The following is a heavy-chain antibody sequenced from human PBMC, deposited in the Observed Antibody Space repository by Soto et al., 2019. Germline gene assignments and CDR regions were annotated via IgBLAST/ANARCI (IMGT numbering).Heavy chain of an antibody. Sequence: QVQLVQSGAEVKKPGASVKVSCKASGYTFTSYAMHWVRQAPGQRLEWMGWSNAGNGNTKYSQEFQGRVTITRDTSASKAYMELSSLRSEAMAVYYCARAPRGDTYGMDVWGQGTTVTVSS. J-gene: IGHJ6*02. CDR3: ARAPRGDTYGMDV. CDR1: GYTFTSYA. V-gene: IGHV1-3*02. D-gene: IGHD3-16*01. CDR2: SNAGNGNT.